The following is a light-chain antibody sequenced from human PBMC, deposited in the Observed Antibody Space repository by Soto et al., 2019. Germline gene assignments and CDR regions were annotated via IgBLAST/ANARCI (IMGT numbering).Light chain of an antibody. J-gene: IGKJ5*01. V-gene: IGKV1-12*01. CDR3: QHSNSFPIT. CDR1: QGISSW. Sequence: DIQMTQSPSSVSASVGDRVTITCRASQGISSWLAWYQQKLGKAPKLLIYAASTLQSGVPSRFTARGSGTYFTLTITSLQPEDFASYYCQHSNSFPITFGQGTRLEMK. CDR2: AAS.